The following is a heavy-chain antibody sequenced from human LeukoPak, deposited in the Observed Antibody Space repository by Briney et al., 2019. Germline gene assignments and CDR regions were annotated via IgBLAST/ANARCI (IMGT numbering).Heavy chain of an antibody. V-gene: IGHV3-23*01. Sequence: GGSLRLSCAASGFTFSSYAMSWVRQAPGKGLEWVSAISGSGGSTYYADSVKGRFTIPRDNSKNTLYLQMNSLRAEDTAVYYCATCSSTSCYTGNFDYWGQGTLVTVSS. J-gene: IGHJ4*02. CDR1: GFTFSSYA. D-gene: IGHD2-2*02. CDR3: ATCSSTSCYTGNFDY. CDR2: ISGSGGST.